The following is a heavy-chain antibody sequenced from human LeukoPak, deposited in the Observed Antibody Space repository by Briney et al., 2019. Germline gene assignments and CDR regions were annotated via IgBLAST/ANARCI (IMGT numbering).Heavy chain of an antibody. CDR3: AREHMGFDY. V-gene: IGHV4-30-2*01. CDR2: IDHSGSA. Sequence: PSETLSLTCAVSGGSINSAAYSWSWIRQPPGRGLEWIGYIDHSGSAYYSPSLKSRVTMSVDRSKNQFSLNLSSVTAADTAVYYCAREHMGFDYWGQGILVTVSS. CDR1: GGSINSAAYS. J-gene: IGHJ4*02.